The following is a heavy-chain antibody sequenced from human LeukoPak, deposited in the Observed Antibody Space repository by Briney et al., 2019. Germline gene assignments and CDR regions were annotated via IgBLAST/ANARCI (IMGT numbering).Heavy chain of an antibody. CDR1: GFTFCSYS. CDR3: ARGGRDTIHGY. Sequence: GGSLRLSCAASGFTFCSYSMNWVRQAPGKGLEWVSSISSSSSYIYYADSVKGRFTISRDNAKNSLYLQMNSLRAEDTAVYYCARGGRDTIHGYWGQGTLVTVSS. CDR2: ISSSSSYI. J-gene: IGHJ4*02. V-gene: IGHV3-21*01. D-gene: IGHD3-16*01.